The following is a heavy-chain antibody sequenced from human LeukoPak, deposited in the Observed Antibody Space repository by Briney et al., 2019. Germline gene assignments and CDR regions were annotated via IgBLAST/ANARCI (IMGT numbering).Heavy chain of an antibody. Sequence: ASETLSLTCAVYGGSFSGYYWSWIRQPPGKGLEWIGEINNSGSTNYNPSLKSRVTISVDPSKNQFSLKLSSVTAADTAVYYCARRTPYCSSTSCYAGDAFDIWGQGTMVTVSS. CDR2: INNSGST. CDR3: ARRTPYCSSTSCYAGDAFDI. D-gene: IGHD2-2*01. J-gene: IGHJ3*02. CDR1: GGSFSGYY. V-gene: IGHV4-34*01.